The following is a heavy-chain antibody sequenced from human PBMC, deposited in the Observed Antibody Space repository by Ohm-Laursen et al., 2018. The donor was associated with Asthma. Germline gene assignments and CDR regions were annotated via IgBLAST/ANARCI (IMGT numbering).Heavy chain of an antibody. CDR2: ISYDGSNK. CDR3: ARAPGYYYDSSGYLLVGYFDY. Sequence: SLRLSCAASGFTFSSYAMHWVRQAPGKGLEWVAVISYDGSNKYYADSMKGRFTISRDNSKNTLYLQMNSLRAEDTAVYYCARAPGYYYDSSGYLLVGYFDYWGQGTLVTVSS. V-gene: IGHV3-30-3*01. CDR1: GFTFSSYA. J-gene: IGHJ4*02. D-gene: IGHD3-22*01.